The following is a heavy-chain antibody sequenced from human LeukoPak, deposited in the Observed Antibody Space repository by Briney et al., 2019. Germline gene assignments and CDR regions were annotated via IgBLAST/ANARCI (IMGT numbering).Heavy chain of an antibody. CDR3: ARFRRYFGTTHFDY. D-gene: IGHD3-9*01. CDR1: GGSISSYY. V-gene: IGHV4-59*08. Sequence: TSETLSLTCTVSGGSISSYYWSWIRQPPGKGLEWIGYIYYSGSTNYNPSLKSRVTISVDTSKNQFSLKLSSVTAADTAVYYCARFRRYFGTTHFDYWGQGTLVTVSS. J-gene: IGHJ4*02. CDR2: IYYSGST.